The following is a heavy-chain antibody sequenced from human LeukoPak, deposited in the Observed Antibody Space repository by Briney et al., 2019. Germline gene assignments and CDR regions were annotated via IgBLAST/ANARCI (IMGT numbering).Heavy chain of an antibody. CDR2: ISGDGGST. CDR3: AKDASEGTVTNVGADYFDY. D-gene: IGHD4-17*01. CDR1: GFTFDDYA. J-gene: IGHJ4*02. V-gene: IGHV3-43*02. Sequence: SGGSLRLSCAASGFTFDDYAMHWVRQAPGKGLEWVSLISGDGGSTYYADSVKGRFTISRDNSKNSLYLQMNSLRTGDTALYYCAKDASEGTVTNVGADYFDYWGQGTLVTVSS.